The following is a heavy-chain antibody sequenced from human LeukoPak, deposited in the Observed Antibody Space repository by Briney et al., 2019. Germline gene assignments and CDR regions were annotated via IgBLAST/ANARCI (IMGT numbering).Heavy chain of an antibody. CDR2: ISAYNGNT. V-gene: IGHV1-18*01. J-gene: IGHJ4*02. CDR1: GYTFTSYG. Sequence: ASVTVSCKASGYTFTSYGISWVRQAPGQGLEWMGWISAYNGNTNYAQKLQGRATMTTDTSTSTAYMELRSLRSDDTAVYYCARSAAIYDSSGYYFDYWGQGTLVTVSS. D-gene: IGHD3-22*01. CDR3: ARSAAIYDSSGYYFDY.